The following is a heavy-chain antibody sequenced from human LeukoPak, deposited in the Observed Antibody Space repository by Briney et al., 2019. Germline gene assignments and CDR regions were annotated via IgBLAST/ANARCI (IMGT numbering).Heavy chain of an antibody. V-gene: IGHV3-23*01. CDR3: AKEAVAGTGSDY. CDR1: GFTFGSYA. Sequence: GGSRRLSWAASGFTFGSYAMSWVRQAPGKGMGWVSAISGSGGSTYYADSVKGRFTISRDNSKNTLYLQMNSLRAEDTAVYYCAKEAVAGTGSDYWGQGTLVTVSS. J-gene: IGHJ4*02. CDR2: ISGSGGST. D-gene: IGHD6-19*01.